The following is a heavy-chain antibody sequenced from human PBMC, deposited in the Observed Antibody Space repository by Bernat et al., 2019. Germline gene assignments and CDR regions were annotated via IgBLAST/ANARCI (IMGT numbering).Heavy chain of an antibody. CDR1: AGSFSGYY. CDR2: INHSGST. D-gene: IGHD5/OR15-5a*01. CDR3: ASLRTADHAFDI. J-gene: IGHJ3*02. V-gene: IGHV4-34*01. Sequence: QVQLQQWGAGLLKPSETLSFTCAVYAGSFSGYYWSWIRQPPGKGLEWIGEINHSGSTNYNPTLKSRVTISVDTSKNQFSLKLSSVTAADTAVYYCASLRTADHAFDIWGQGTMVTVSS.